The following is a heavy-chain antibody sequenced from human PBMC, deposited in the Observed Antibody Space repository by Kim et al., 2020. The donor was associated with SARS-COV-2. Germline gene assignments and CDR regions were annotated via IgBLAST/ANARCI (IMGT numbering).Heavy chain of an antibody. Sequence: SVKVSCKASGGTFSSYAISWVRQAPGQGLEWMGGIIPIFGTANYAQKFQGRVTITADESTSTAYMELSSLRSEDTAVYYCATPSPLSGSYPQLPYSFDYWGQGTLVTVSS. CDR1: GGTFSSYA. V-gene: IGHV1-69*13. CDR2: IIPIFGTA. J-gene: IGHJ4*02. CDR3: ATPSPLSGSYPQLPYSFDY. D-gene: IGHD1-26*01.